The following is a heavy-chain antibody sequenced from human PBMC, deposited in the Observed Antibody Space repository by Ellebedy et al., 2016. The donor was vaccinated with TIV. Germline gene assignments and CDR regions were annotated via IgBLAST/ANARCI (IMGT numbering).Heavy chain of an antibody. Sequence: PGGSLRLSCVASGFTFSNSEMNWVRQAPGKGLEWVSSIRSSGNTIYYAASVKGRFTISRDNAKRSLYLQMNSLRAEDTAVYYCAQSNYGGYDSWGQGTLVTVSS. V-gene: IGHV3-48*03. D-gene: IGHD3-10*01. J-gene: IGHJ4*02. CDR3: AQSNYGGYDS. CDR1: GFTFSNSE. CDR2: IRSSGNTI.